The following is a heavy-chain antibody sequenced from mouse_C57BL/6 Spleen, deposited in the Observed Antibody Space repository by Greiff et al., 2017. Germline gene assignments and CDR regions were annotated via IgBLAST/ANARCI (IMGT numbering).Heavy chain of an antibody. CDR3: ARQGDYGSSFDD. CDR2: ISGGGGNT. Sequence: EVKVVESGGGLVKPGGSLKLSCAASGFTFSSYTMSWVRQTPGKRLEWVATISGGGGNTYYPDSVKGRFTISRDNAKNTLYLQMSSLRSEDTALYYCARQGDYGSSFDDWGQGTTLTVSS. D-gene: IGHD1-1*01. V-gene: IGHV5-9*01. J-gene: IGHJ2*01. CDR1: GFTFSSYT.